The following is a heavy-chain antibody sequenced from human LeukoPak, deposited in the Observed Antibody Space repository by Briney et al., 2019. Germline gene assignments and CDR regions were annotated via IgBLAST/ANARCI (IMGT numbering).Heavy chain of an antibody. J-gene: IGHJ5*02. D-gene: IGHD2-15*01. Sequence: SSETLSLTCTVSGGSISSSSYYWGWIRQPPGKGLEWIGSIYYSGSTYYNPSLKSRVTISVDTSKNQFSLKLSSVTAADTAVYYCARSQFPYCSGGSCSFDPWGQGTLVTVSS. CDR1: GGSISSSSYY. V-gene: IGHV4-39*01. CDR2: IYYSGST. CDR3: ARSQFPYCSGGSCSFDP.